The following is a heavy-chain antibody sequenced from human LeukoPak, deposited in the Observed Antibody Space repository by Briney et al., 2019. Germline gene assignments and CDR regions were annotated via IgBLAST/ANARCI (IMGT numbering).Heavy chain of an antibody. Sequence: GGSLRLSCAASGFTFSSYAMHWVRQAPGKGLEWVAVISYDGSNKYYADSVKGRFTISRDDSKNTLYLQMNSLKTEDTAVYYCTSGYCSSTSCFYFDYWGQGTLVTVSS. J-gene: IGHJ4*02. V-gene: IGHV3-30-3*01. D-gene: IGHD2-2*01. CDR3: TSGYCSSTSCFYFDY. CDR2: ISYDGSNK. CDR1: GFTFSSYA.